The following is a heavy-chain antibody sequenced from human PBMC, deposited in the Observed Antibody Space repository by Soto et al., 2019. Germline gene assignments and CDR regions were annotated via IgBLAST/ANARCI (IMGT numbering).Heavy chain of an antibody. CDR1: GGTFSSYA. Sequence: GASVKVSCKASGGTFSSYAISWVRQAPGQGLEWMGGIIPIFGTANYAQKFQGRVTITADESTSTAYMELSSLRSEDTAVYYCAREGGYYYDSSGYYDFEYWGQGTLVTVSS. CDR3: AREGGYYYDSSGYYDFEY. CDR2: IIPIFGTA. D-gene: IGHD3-22*01. J-gene: IGHJ4*02. V-gene: IGHV1-69*13.